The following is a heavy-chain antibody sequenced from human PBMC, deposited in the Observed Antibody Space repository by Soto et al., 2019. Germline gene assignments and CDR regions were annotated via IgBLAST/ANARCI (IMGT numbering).Heavy chain of an antibody. CDR3: ARDRPGDEGDAFDI. D-gene: IGHD3-10*01. CDR2: LYSGGST. J-gene: IGHJ3*02. Sequence: EVQLVETGGGLIQPGGSLRLSCAASGLTASSNYMNWVRQAPGKGLEWVSVLYSGGSTHYAGSVKGRFIISRDNSKNTLYLQMNSLRAEDTAVYYCARDRPGDEGDAFDIWGHGTMVTVSS. V-gene: IGHV3-53*02. CDR1: GLTASSNY.